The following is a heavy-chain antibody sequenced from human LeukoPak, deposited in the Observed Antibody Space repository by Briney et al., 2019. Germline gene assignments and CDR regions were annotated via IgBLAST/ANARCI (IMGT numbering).Heavy chain of an antibody. Sequence: GGSLRPSCAASGFTFSNYGMHWVRQAPGKGLEWVAVISYDGSNKYYADSVKGRFTISRDNAKNSLYLQMNSLRVEDSAVYYCARTRVAVQLWFAFDIWGQGTLVTVSS. CDR3: ARTRVAVQLWFAFDI. CDR2: ISYDGSNK. J-gene: IGHJ3*02. CDR1: GFTFSNYG. D-gene: IGHD5-18*01. V-gene: IGHV3-30*03.